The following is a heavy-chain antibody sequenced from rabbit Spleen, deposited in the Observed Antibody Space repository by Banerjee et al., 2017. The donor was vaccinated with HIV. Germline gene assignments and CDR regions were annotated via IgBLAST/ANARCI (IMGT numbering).Heavy chain of an antibody. D-gene: IGHD1-1*01. J-gene: IGHJ4*01. CDR3: ARDFVASSYYNL. V-gene: IGHV1S40*01. CDR1: GFSLSASDF. CDR2: IYAGTSGST. Sequence: QSLEESGGGLVQPEGSLTLTCTASGFSLSASDFIYWVRQAPGKGLEWIACIYAGTSGSTYYASWAKGRFTISKTSSTTVTLQMTSLTAADTATYFCARDFVASSYYNLWGPGTLVTVS.